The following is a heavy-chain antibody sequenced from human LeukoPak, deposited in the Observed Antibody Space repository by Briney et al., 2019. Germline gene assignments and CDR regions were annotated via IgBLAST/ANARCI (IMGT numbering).Heavy chain of an antibody. CDR1: GFTFSSYS. CDR3: ARVRSAPDAFDI. J-gene: IGHJ3*02. CDR2: ISSSSSYI. Sequence: GGSLRLSCAASGFTFSSYSMNWVRQAPGKGLEWVSSISSSSSYIYYADSVKGRFTISRDNAKNSLYLQMNSLRAEDTAVYYCARVRSAPDAFDIWGQGTMVTVSS. V-gene: IGHV3-21*01.